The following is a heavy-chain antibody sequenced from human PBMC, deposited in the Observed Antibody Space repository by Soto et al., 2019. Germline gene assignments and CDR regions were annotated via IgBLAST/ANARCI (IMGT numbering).Heavy chain of an antibody. Sequence: SVKVSCKASGVTFSSYAISWVRQAPGQGLEWMGGIIPIFGTANYAQKSQGRVTITADESTSTAYMELSSLRSEDTAVYYCARSRGSSWYPIDYWGQGTLVTVSS. J-gene: IGHJ4*02. D-gene: IGHD6-13*01. CDR2: IIPIFGTA. CDR1: GVTFSSYA. CDR3: ARSRGSSWYPIDY. V-gene: IGHV1-69*13.